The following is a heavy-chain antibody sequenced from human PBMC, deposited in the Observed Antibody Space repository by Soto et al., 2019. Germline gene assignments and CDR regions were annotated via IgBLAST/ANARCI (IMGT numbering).Heavy chain of an antibody. J-gene: IGHJ6*02. D-gene: IGHD3-10*01. Sequence: SETLSLTCTVSGGSVSSGDYFWSWLRQSPGKRLEWIAYIYYSGSTNYNPSLKSRATISVDTSKSQVSLTLASMTAADAALYYCARSPNYYYYGFDVWGQGTAVTVSS. CDR1: GGSVSSGDYF. V-gene: IGHV4-61*08. CDR2: IYYSGST. CDR3: ARSPNYYYYGFDV.